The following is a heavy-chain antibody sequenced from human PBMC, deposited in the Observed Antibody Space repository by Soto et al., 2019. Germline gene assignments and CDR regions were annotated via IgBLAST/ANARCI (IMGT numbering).Heavy chain of an antibody. CDR1: GFTFSSYG. Sequence: GGSLRLSCAASGFTFSSYGMHWVRQAPGKGLEWVAVIWYDGSNKYYADSVKGRFTISRDNSKNTLYLQMNSLRAEDTAVYYCARALLQQLVYYYGMDVWGQGTTVTVSS. V-gene: IGHV3-33*01. J-gene: IGHJ6*02. D-gene: IGHD6-6*01. CDR3: ARALLQQLVYYYGMDV. CDR2: IWYDGSNK.